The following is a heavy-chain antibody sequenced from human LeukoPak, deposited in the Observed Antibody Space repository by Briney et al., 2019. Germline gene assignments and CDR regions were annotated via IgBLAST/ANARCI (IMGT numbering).Heavy chain of an antibody. J-gene: IGHJ4*02. D-gene: IGHD1-26*01. Sequence: GGSLRLSCAASGFIVSGDFMSWVRQAPGRGLEWVSVIYSDGSTYYADSVKGRFTISRDNSKNTLDLQMTGLRAEDTAVYYCARERGRGRDSPWFDYWGQGTLVTVSS. CDR1: GFIVSGDF. V-gene: IGHV3-53*01. CDR2: IYSDGST. CDR3: ARERGRGRDSPWFDY.